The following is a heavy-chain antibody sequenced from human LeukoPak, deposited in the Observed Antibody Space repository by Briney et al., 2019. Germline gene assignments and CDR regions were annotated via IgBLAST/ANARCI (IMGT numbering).Heavy chain of an antibody. V-gene: IGHV4-59*01. D-gene: IGHD3-3*02. J-gene: IGHJ3*02. Sequence: SETLSLTCTVSGGSISNYYWNWIRQPPGRGLEWIGYIYYSESTSYNPSLKSRVTISVDTSKSHFSLKLSCVTAADTAIYYCARGIIGVAITGAFDIWGQGTMVTVSS. CDR1: GGSISNYY. CDR2: IYYSEST. CDR3: ARGIIGVAITGAFDI.